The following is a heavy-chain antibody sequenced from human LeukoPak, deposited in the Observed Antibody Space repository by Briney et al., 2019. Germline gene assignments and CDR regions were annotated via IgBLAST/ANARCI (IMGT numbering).Heavy chain of an antibody. V-gene: IGHV3-20*04. CDR1: GFVVGEYG. CDR3: ARIDPVGRT. D-gene: IGHD1-26*01. CDR2: ISRSGATT. Sequence: TGDSLRLSCSGSGFVVGEYGMRWVRHPPGKGLQWVSGISRSGATTGYADSVRGRFTISRDNAKNFVYLQMDRLRAEDTALYYCARIDPVGRTWGQGTLVIVSA. J-gene: IGHJ4*02.